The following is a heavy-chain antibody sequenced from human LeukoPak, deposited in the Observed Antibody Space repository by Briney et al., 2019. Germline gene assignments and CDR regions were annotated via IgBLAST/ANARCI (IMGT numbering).Heavy chain of an antibody. CDR1: GDSVSSKNGA. V-gene: IGHV6-1*01. CDR2: TYYRSKWYN. Sequence: SQTRSLTCAVSGDSVSSKNGAWNWIRQSPSRGLEWLGRTYYRSKWYNDYAESMEGRMTISQDTSKNQYSLHLNSVTPADTAVYYCARDLGTTGWHTFWGQGTLVSVSS. D-gene: IGHD6-19*01. J-gene: IGHJ4*02. CDR3: ARDLGTTGWHTF.